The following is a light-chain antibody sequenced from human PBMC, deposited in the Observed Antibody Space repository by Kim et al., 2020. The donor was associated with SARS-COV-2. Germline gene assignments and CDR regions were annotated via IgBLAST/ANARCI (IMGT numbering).Light chain of an antibody. CDR1: QGISTY. CDR2: AAS. CDR3: QQHDNYPLT. J-gene: IGKJ4*01. V-gene: IGKV1-9*01. Sequence: DIQLTQSPSFLSASVGDRVSMTCRASQGISTYLAWYQQKAGKVPKLLIYAASTLQSGIPSRFSGSGSGTEFTLTISSLQPEDFATYYCQQHDNYPLTIGGGTKVDIK.